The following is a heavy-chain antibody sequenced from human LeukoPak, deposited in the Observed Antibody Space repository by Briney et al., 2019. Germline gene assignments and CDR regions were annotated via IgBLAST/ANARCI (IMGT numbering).Heavy chain of an antibody. V-gene: IGHV3-11*01. CDR3: ARLKLGYWYFDL. CDR2: IGLSDTSI. Sequence: GGSLRLSCAASGFTFSDYYMSWIRQVPGKGLEWVSYIGLSDTSIYYADSLKDRFAISRDNAKDSLYLHLHSLRAEDTAVYYCARLKLGYWYFDLWGRGTLVTVSS. CDR1: GFTFSDYY. J-gene: IGHJ2*01. D-gene: IGHD7-27*01.